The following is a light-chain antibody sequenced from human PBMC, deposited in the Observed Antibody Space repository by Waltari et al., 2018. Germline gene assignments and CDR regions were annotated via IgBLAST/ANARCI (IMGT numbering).Light chain of an antibody. Sequence: QSALTQPPSASGSPGQSVTMSSTGTRSDVGGYNYVSWYQQHPGTVPKLIIYEVSERPSGVPHRFSGSKSGNTASLTVSGLQAEDEADYYCSSYAGSNSHVFGTGTRVTVL. J-gene: IGLJ1*01. V-gene: IGLV2-8*01. CDR1: RSDVGGYNY. CDR3: SSYAGSNSHV. CDR2: EVS.